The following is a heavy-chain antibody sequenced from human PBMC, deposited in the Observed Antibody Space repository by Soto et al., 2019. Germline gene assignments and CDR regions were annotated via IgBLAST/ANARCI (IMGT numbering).Heavy chain of an antibody. V-gene: IGHV1-2*02. J-gene: IGHJ4*02. D-gene: IGHD1-26*01. CDR2: INPNSGAT. CDR3: ARDRGDRGGGRYRFDY. CDR1: GYTFTDDY. Sequence: QLVQSGAEVKKPEASVKVSCKTSGYTFTDDYLHWVRQVPGQGLEWMGWINPNSGATNYAQKFQGRVTMTSDTSFSTGYMELSRLKSDDTAVYYCARDRGDRGGGRYRFDYWGQGTLVTVSS.